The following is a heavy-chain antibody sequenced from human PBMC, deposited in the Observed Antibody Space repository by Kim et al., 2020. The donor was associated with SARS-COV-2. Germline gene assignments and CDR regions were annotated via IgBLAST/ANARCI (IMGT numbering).Heavy chain of an antibody. J-gene: IGHJ3*01. Sequence: GGSLRLSCAASGFTFGTYDMSWVRQAPGRGLEWVSGLSGSGRSTYYADSVKGRFSISRDNSKNTLYLQMNSLRAEDTAVYYCAKGLYTVTSAAFDLWG. D-gene: IGHD4-17*01. V-gene: IGHV3-23*01. CDR3: AKGLYTVTSAAFDL. CDR1: GFTFGTYD. CDR2: LSGSGRST.